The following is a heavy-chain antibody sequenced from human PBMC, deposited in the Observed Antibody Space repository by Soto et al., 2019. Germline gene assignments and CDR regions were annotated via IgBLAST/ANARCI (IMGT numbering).Heavy chain of an antibody. CDR3: ARLTFNSSGPKTMDV. J-gene: IGHJ6*02. Sequence: ASVKVSCKASGYTFSSYGISWVRQAPGQGLEWMGWISAYNGNTNYAQKLQGRVTMSTDTSTSTAYMELRSLRSDDTAMYYCARLTFNSSGPKTMDVWGQGTTVTV. D-gene: IGHD6-6*01. CDR1: GYTFSSYG. CDR2: ISAYNGNT. V-gene: IGHV1-18*01.